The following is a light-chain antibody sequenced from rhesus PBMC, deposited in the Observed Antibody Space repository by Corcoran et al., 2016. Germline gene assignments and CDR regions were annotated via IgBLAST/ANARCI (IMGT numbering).Light chain of an antibody. J-gene: IGKJ2*01. Sequence: DIQMTQSPSSLSASVGDRVTITCRASQGITNDLAWYQQKPGQTPKLLIYEASTWQGGIPSRFSGSGSWTDFPLTSRRLQSEDFATYNCQHYYSAPYSFGQGTKVEIK. CDR2: EAS. CDR1: QGITND. V-gene: IGKV1-25*01. CDR3: QHYYSAPYS.